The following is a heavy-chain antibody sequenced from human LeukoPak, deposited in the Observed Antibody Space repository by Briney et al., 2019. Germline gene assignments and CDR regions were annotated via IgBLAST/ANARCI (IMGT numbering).Heavy chain of an antibody. D-gene: IGHD2-2*01. CDR1: GYTFTSYA. J-gene: IGHJ4*02. CDR2: INAGNGNT. Sequence: SSVTVSCKASGYTFTSYAKHWVRQTPGQRLEWMGWINAGNGNTKYSQKFQGRVTITRDTSASTAYMELSSLRSEDTAVYYCATSLGYCSSTSCYEMGYWGQGTLVTVSS. V-gene: IGHV1-3*01. CDR3: ATSLGYCSSTSCYEMGY.